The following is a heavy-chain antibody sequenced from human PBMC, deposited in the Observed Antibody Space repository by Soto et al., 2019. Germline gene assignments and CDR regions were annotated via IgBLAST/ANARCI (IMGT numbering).Heavy chain of an antibody. Sequence: GGSLRLSCAASGFTFSSYAMSWVRQAPGKGLEWVSAISGSGGSTYYADSVKGRFTISRDNSKNTLYLQMNSLRAEDTAVYYCTGFWSGYYYYYYYMDVWGKGTTVTVSS. D-gene: IGHD3-3*01. CDR1: GFTFSSYA. V-gene: IGHV3-23*01. CDR3: TGFWSGYYYYYYYMDV. J-gene: IGHJ6*03. CDR2: ISGSGGST.